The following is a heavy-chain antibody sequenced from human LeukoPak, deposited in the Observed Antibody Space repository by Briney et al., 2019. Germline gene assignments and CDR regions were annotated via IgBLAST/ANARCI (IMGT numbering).Heavy chain of an antibody. V-gene: IGHV4-39*07. D-gene: IGHD3-16*01. J-gene: IGHJ3*02. CDR2: IYYSGST. Sequence: PSETLSLTCTVSGGSISSSSYYWGWIRQPPGKGLEWIGSIYYSGSTYYNPSLKSRVTISVDTSKDQFSLKLSSVTAADTAVYYCARDLGPNAFDIWGQGTMVTVSS. CDR3: ARDLGPNAFDI. CDR1: GGSISSSSYY.